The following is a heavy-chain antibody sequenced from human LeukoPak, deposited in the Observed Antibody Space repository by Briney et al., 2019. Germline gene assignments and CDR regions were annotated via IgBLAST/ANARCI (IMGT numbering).Heavy chain of an antibody. Sequence: SETLSLTCAVYGGSFSGYYWSWIRQPPGKGLEWIGEINHSGSTNYNPSLKSRVTISVDTSKNQFSLKLSSVTAADTAVYYCARGTMTTVTYYFNYWGQGTLVTVSS. D-gene: IGHD4-17*01. CDR2: INHSGST. CDR3: ARGTMTTVTYYFNY. CDR1: GGSFSGYY. J-gene: IGHJ4*02. V-gene: IGHV4-34*01.